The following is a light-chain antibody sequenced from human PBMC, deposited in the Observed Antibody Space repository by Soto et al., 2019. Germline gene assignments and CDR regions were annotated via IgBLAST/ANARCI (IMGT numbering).Light chain of an antibody. CDR3: SSYTSSSTRV. V-gene: IGLV2-14*01. CDR2: DVS. J-gene: IGLJ3*02. Sequence: QSALTQPASVSGSPGQSITISCTGTSSDVGGYNYVSWYQQHPGKVPKLMIYDVSDRPSGVSNRFSGSMSGNTASLTISGLQAEDEADYYCSSYTSSSTRVFGGGTKLTVL. CDR1: SSDVGGYNY.